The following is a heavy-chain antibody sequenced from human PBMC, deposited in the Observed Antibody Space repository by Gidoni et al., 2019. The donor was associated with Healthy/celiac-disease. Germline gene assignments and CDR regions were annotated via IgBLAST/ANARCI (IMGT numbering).Heavy chain of an antibody. CDR1: GGSFSGYS. D-gene: IGHD3-22*01. Sequence: QVQLQQWGAGLLKPSETLSLTCAVYGGSFSGYSWSWIRQPPGKGLEWIGEINHSGSTNYNPSLKSRVTISVDTSKNQFSLKLSSVTAADTAVYYCARAGSLDYYDSSSGDAFDIWGQGTMVTVSS. V-gene: IGHV4-34*01. CDR2: INHSGST. CDR3: ARAGSLDYYDSSSGDAFDI. J-gene: IGHJ3*02.